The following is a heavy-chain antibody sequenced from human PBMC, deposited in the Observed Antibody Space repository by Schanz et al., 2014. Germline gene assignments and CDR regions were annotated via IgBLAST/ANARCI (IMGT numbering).Heavy chain of an antibody. CDR1: GFTFNDYA. J-gene: IGHJ4*02. CDR2: ISYEGSKK. CDR3: AGDWASGRYYSDY. V-gene: IGHV3-30*04. D-gene: IGHD1-26*01. Sequence: QVQLVESGGGVVQPGRSLKLSCAASGFTFNDYAMHWVRQAPGKGLEWVAVISYEGSKKYYPDSVQGRFTISRDNSKNTVYLQMNSLRAEDTALYYCAGDWASGRYYSDYWGQGTLVTVSS.